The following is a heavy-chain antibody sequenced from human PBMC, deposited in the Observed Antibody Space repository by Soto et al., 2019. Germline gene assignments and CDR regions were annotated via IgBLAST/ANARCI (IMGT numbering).Heavy chain of an antibody. CDR2: IFYSGKT. V-gene: IGHV4-39*01. J-gene: IGHJ5*02. CDR3: ARQKNGEDWLDP. Sequence: SETLSLTCTVSGGSISSTSHWWGWIRQPPGKGLEWIGIIFYSGKTYYNPSLKSRITISVDRSRNQFSLNLNSVTAADTALYYCARQKNGEDWLDPRRQGILVTVSS. CDR1: GGSISSTSHW. D-gene: IGHD2-8*01.